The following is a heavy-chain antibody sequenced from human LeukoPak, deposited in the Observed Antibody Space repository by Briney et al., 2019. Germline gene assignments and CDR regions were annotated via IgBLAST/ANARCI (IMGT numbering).Heavy chain of an antibody. CDR2: VYSSERV. J-gene: IGHJ2*01. V-gene: IGHV4-4*09. Sequence: SETLSLTCTVSGGSIRSQCWSWIRQPPGKGLEWIGYVYSSERVDYNPSLKSRVTVSVGTFKNEFSLSLTSVTAADTAVYYCARHHGSWPDWYFDLWGRGTLVSVSS. CDR3: ARHHGSWPDWYFDL. CDR1: GGSIRSQC. D-gene: IGHD6-13*01.